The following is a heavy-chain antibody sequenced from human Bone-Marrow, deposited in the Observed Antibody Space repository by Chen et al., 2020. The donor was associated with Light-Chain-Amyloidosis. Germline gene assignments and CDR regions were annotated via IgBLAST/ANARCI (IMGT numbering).Heavy chain of an antibody. CDR1: GFTLNTYW. V-gene: IGHV3-74*01. D-gene: IGHD3-10*01. CDR3: ARDRGRFSYHRGGLDS. Sequence: EVQLVESGGALVQPGGSLRLSCAASGFTLNTYWMHWVRQPPGGGLVWVARMPTDVTKTVYADSVKGRFTVSRDDAKNTLYLEMNSLRVEDTGLYFCARDRGRFSYHRGGLDSWGQGTLVTVSS. J-gene: IGHJ4*02. CDR2: MPTDVTKT.